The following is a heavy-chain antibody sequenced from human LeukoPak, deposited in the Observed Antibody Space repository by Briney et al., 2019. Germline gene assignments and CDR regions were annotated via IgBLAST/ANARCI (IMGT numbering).Heavy chain of an antibody. D-gene: IGHD1-26*01. CDR1: GFTLSDYY. V-gene: IGHV3-11*01. J-gene: IGHJ4*02. CDR3: ARSQRGRTVDLDS. CDR2: ISSATGSII. Sequence: GGSLRLSCTTSGFTLSDYYMSWVRQASGKGLEWISYISSATGSIISYTDSVKGRFTISRDNAKNSLYLQMNSLTAEDTAVYYCARSQRGRTVDLDSWGQGTLVTVSS.